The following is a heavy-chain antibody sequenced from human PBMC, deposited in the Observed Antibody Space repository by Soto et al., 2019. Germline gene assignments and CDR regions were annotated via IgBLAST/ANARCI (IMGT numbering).Heavy chain of an antibody. J-gene: IGHJ4*02. V-gene: IGHV1-18*01. CDR2: ISAYNGIT. Sequence: QVQLVQSGAEVKKPGASVKVSCRASGYTFTTYGISWLRQAPGQGLEWMGWISAYNGITKYAQKLHDRVTMTMDTSTSTAYMELRSLTFDVTAVYYCAIDAPRCSSWHRGGYWGQGTLVTVSS. CDR3: AIDAPRCSSWHRGGY. D-gene: IGHD6-13*01. CDR1: GYTFTTYG.